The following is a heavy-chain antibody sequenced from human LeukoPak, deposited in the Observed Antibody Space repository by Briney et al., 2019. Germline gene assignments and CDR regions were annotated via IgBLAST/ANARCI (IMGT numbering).Heavy chain of an antibody. Sequence: GGTLRLSCAASGFTFRNYGMSWVRQAPGKGLEWVSVISGSGVSTYYADSVKGRFTISRDNSKNTLYLQMNSLRAEDTAVYYCAKDKRGSSGYYLDYWGQGTLVTVSS. J-gene: IGHJ4*02. V-gene: IGHV3-23*01. CDR1: GFTFRNYG. CDR2: ISGSGVST. D-gene: IGHD3-22*01. CDR3: AKDKRGSSGYYLDY.